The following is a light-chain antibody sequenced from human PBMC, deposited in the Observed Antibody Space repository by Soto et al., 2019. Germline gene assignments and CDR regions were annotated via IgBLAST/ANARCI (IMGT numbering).Light chain of an antibody. CDR3: MQALQTPA. V-gene: IGKV2-28*01. CDR1: QSLLHSNGYNY. J-gene: IGKJ4*01. Sequence: EMVLTQSPPSLPVTPGEPASIACRSSQSLLHSNGYNYLDWYLQKPGQSPQPLIFLGSNRASRVPERFSGNGSGADFTLKISRVEAEDVEVYYCMQALQTPAFGGGTKVEIK. CDR2: LGS.